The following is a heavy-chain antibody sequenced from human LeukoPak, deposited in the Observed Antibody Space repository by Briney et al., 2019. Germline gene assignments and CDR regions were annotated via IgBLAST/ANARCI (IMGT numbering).Heavy chain of an antibody. CDR3: ARDGRIVVVVPAAAEGPYYYGMVV. Sequence: ASVKASCKASGYTFTSYGISWVRQAPGQGLEWMGWISAYNGNTKYAQKLQGRVTMTTDTSTSTAYMELRSLRSDDTAVYYCARDGRIVVVVPAAAEGPYYYGMVVWGQGTTVTVSS. D-gene: IGHD2-2*01. V-gene: IGHV1-18*01. CDR2: ISAYNGNT. CDR1: GYTFTSYG. J-gene: IGHJ6*01.